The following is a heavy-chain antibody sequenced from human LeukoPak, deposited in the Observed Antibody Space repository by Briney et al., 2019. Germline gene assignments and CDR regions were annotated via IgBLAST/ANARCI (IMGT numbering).Heavy chain of an antibody. D-gene: IGHD3-10*01. CDR3: VRGKANYGSGSDG. CDR1: GFTFSRHN. V-gene: IGHV3-21*01. Sequence: GGSLRLSCAASGFTFSRHNMNWVRQAPGKGLEWVSSISSSSSYIYYADSVKGRFTISRHNARNSLYLQINSLRAEDTAVYYCVRGKANYGSGSDGWGKGTTVTVSS. CDR2: ISSSSSYI. J-gene: IGHJ6*04.